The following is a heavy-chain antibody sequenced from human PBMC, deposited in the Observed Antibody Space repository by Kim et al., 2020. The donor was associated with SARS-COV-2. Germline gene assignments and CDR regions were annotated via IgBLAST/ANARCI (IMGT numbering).Heavy chain of an antibody. J-gene: IGHJ1*01. D-gene: IGHD2-15*01. Sequence: SETLSLTCTVSGGSISNNDYYWAWVRQPPGKGLEWIGSIPYSGTIYYNPSLKSRVTMSVDTSKSQFSLKLTSVTAADTAVYYCARQGFREALRDIPVHWGQGTLVTVSS. CDR2: IPYSGTI. V-gene: IGHV4-39*01. CDR3: ARQGFREALRDIPVH. CDR1: GGSISNNDYY.